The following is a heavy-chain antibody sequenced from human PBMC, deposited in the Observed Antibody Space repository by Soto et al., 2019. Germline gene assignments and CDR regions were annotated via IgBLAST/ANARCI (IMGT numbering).Heavy chain of an antibody. V-gene: IGHV3-23*01. CDR1: GFTFSSYA. CDR2: TSSNGAAT. D-gene: IGHD5-12*01. CDR3: ATISVASNTEY. J-gene: IGHJ4*02. Sequence: GGSLRLSCAASGFTFSSYAMSWVRQAPGKGLDWVSSTSSNGAATYYGDSVRGRFTFPRDNSKNMLYLQMNSLTAGDTAVYYCATISVASNTEYWGQGTQVTVSS.